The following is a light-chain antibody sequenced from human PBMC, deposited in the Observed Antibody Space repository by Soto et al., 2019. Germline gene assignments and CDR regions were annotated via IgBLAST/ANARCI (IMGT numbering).Light chain of an antibody. CDR1: QSVSSSH. J-gene: IGKJ4*01. V-gene: IGKV3-20*01. Sequence: EIVLTQSPGTLSLSPGERATLSCRASQSVSSSHLAWYQQKPGQAPRLLIYGASTRATGVPDRFSGSGSGTDFTFTISRLESDDFAVYFCQQYGSSPLTFGGGTKVEIK. CDR3: QQYGSSPLT. CDR2: GAS.